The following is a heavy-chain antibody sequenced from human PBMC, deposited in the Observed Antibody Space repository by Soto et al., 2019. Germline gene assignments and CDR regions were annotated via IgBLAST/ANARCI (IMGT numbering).Heavy chain of an antibody. J-gene: IGHJ6*02. Sequence: GESLKISCKGSGYSFTSYWIGWVRQMPGKGLEWMGIIYPGDSDTRYSPSFQGQVTISADKSISTAYPQWSSLKASDTAMYYCARHMRLGLEHYYYGMDVWGQGTTVTVSS. CDR2: IYPGDSDT. CDR1: GYSFTSYW. D-gene: IGHD3-16*01. CDR3: ARHMRLGLEHYYYGMDV. V-gene: IGHV5-51*01.